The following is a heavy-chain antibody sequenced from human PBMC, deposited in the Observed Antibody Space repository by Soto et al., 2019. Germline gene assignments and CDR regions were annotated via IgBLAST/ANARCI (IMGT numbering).Heavy chain of an antibody. Sequence: GGSLRLSCAASGFTFGSYVMAWVRQAPGMGLEWISGISSSCGGTYYSVSVKGRFTISRDNSKNTLFLQMNSLRAEDTAVYYCAKDLYSSQFDYWGQGTLVTVSS. CDR2: ISSSCGGT. J-gene: IGHJ4*02. CDR1: GFTFGSYV. V-gene: IGHV3-23*01. D-gene: IGHD6-19*01. CDR3: AKDLYSSQFDY.